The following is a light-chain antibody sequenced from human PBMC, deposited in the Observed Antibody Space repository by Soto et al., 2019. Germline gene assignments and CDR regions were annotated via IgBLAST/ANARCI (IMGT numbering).Light chain of an antibody. CDR3: QHYDGSSVT. CDR1: QSVISNY. V-gene: IGKV3-20*01. J-gene: IGKJ4*01. Sequence: EIVLTQSPGTLSLSPGEGATLSCRASQSVISNYLAWYQQKPGQAPGLLIYGASSRATGIPDRFSGSGSGTDFTLTISRLEPEDFAVYFCQHYDGSSVTFGGGNKVEIK. CDR2: GAS.